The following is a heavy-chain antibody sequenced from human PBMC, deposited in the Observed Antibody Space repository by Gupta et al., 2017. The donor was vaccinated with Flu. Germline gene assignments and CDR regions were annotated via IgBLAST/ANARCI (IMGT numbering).Heavy chain of an antibody. CDR2: IIPILGIA. Sequence: QVQLVQSGAEVKKPGSSVKVSCKASGGTFSSYTIGWVRQAPGQGLEWMGRIIPILGIANYAQKFQGRVTITADKSTSTAYMELSSLRSEDTAVYYCARDLSYYDSSGYAAAFDYWGQGTLVTVSS. CDR3: ARDLSYYDSSGYAAAFDY. J-gene: IGHJ4*02. V-gene: IGHV1-69*08. CDR1: GGTFSSYT. D-gene: IGHD3-22*01.